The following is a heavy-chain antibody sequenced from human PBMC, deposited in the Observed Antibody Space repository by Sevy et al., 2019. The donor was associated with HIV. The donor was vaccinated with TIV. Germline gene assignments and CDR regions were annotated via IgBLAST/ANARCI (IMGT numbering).Heavy chain of an antibody. CDR1: GFSFISYA. Sequence: GGSLRLSCAASGFSFISYAMNWVRQAPGKGLEWVSAISGSDGATYYADSVKGRFSISRDNSKNTLYLQMDSLRAEDTAVYYCAKDIPAVVRDAFAIWGQGTMVTDSS. CDR3: AKDIPAVVRDAFAI. V-gene: IGHV3-23*01. J-gene: IGHJ3*02. D-gene: IGHD2-21*01. CDR2: ISGSDGAT.